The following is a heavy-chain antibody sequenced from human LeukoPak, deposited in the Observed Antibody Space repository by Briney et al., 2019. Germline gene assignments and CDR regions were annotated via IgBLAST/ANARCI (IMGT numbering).Heavy chain of an antibody. V-gene: IGHV3-23*01. J-gene: IGHJ4*02. CDR3: ARDLSGIAGYTYGRGIDY. D-gene: IGHD5-18*01. Sequence: GGSLRLSCAASGFTFSSYAMSWVRQAPGKGLEWVSTISGSGGSTYNADSVKARFTISRHNSKITLYLQINSLRAEDTAVYYCARDLSGIAGYTYGRGIDYWGQGTLVTVSS. CDR1: GFTFSSYA. CDR2: ISGSGGST.